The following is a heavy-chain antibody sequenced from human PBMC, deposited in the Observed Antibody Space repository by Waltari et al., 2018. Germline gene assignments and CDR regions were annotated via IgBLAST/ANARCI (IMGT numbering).Heavy chain of an antibody. D-gene: IGHD3-3*01. Sequence: EVQLVESGAGLVQPAGSLRPHCAAYGFSCSKSWVKWDRQAPGKGLELVARIKRKVEGETADYVASVKGRFTISRDDSKNTLYLQMNSLKTDDTAVYYCTSDAIFGEIRGLDVWGRGVLVTVSS. V-gene: IGHV3-15*08. CDR3: TSDAIFGEIRGLDV. CDR2: IKRKVEGETA. CDR1: GFSCSKSW. J-gene: IGHJ4*02.